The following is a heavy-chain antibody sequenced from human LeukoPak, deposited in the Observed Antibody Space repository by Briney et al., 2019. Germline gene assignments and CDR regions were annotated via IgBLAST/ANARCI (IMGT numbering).Heavy chain of an antibody. CDR2: INHSGST. V-gene: IGHV4-34*01. CDR1: GFTVSSNY. D-gene: IGHD3-10*01. CDR3: ARLQRSYYYGSGSYPYYFDY. J-gene: IGHJ4*02. Sequence: GSLRLSCVASGFTVSSNYMSWIRQPPGKGLERIGEINHSGSTNYNPSLKSRVTISVDTSKNQFSLKLSSVTAADTAVYYCARLQRSYYYGSGSYPYYFDYWGQGTLVTVSS.